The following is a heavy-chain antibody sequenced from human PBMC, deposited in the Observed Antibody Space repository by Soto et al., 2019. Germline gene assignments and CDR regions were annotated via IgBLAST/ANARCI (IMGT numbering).Heavy chain of an antibody. CDR3: ARWDSNWFDP. Sequence: GESLKISCKASGYSFTTYWIGWVRQMPGKGLEWMGIIYPGDSDTRYSPSFQGQVTISADKSISTAYLQWSNLKASDTAVYYCARWDSNWFDPWGQGVLVTVSS. J-gene: IGHJ5*02. CDR2: IYPGDSDT. CDR1: GYSFTTYW. V-gene: IGHV5-51*01. D-gene: IGHD1-26*01.